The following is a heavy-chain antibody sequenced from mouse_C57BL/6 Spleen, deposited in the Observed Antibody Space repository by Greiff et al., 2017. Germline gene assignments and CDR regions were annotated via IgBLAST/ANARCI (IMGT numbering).Heavy chain of an antibody. CDR1: GYTFTDYE. D-gene: IGHD1-1*01. CDR3: TRESYYGSPFAY. CDR2: IDPETGGT. V-gene: IGHV1-15*01. J-gene: IGHJ3*01. Sequence: VQLQESGAELVRPGASVTLSCKASGYTFTDYEMHWVKQTPVHGLEWIGAIDPETGGTAYNQKFKGKAILTADKSSSTAYMELRSLTSEDSAVXYCTRESYYGSPFAYWGQGTLVTVSA.